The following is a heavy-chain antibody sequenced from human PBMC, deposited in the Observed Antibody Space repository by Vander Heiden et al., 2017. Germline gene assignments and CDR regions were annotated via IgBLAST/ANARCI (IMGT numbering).Heavy chain of an antibody. J-gene: IGHJ6*02. CDR2: VSSSSSYI. CDR1: GFTFSSYS. D-gene: IGHD3-3*01. Sequence: EVQLVESGGGLVKPGGSLRLSCAASGFTFSSYSMNWVRQAPGKGLEWVSSVSSSSSYIYYEDSVKGRFTISRDNAKNSLYLQMNSLRAEDKAVYYCVLFGVVRYYYYYGMDVWGQGTTVTVSS. V-gene: IGHV3-21*01. CDR3: VLFGVVRYYYYYGMDV.